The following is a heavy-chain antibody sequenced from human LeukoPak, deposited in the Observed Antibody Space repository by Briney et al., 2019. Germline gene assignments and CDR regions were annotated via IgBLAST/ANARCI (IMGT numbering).Heavy chain of an antibody. J-gene: IGHJ4*02. CDR3: ARGLRYFDYRS. D-gene: IGHD3-9*01. CDR2: IYYSGTT. CDR1: GGSISSYY. Sequence: PSETLSLTCTVSGGSISSYYWSWIRQPPGKGLEWIGYIYYSGTTYNNPSLKSRVTMSVDTSKNQFSPKLTSVTAADTAVYYCARGLRYFDYRSWGQGTLVTVSS. V-gene: IGHV4-59*12.